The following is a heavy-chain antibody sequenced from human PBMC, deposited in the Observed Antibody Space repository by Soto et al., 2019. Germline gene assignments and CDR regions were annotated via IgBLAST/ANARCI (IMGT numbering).Heavy chain of an antibody. CDR3: ARSYYYGSGSYYFDY. Sequence: PSETLSLTCTVSGGSTSSYYWSWIRQPPGKGLEWIGYIYYSGSTNYNPSLKSRVTISVDTSKNQFSLKLSSVTAADTAVYYCARSYYYGSGSYYFDYRGQGTLVTVSS. CDR1: GGSTSSYY. J-gene: IGHJ4*02. CDR2: IYYSGST. D-gene: IGHD3-10*01. V-gene: IGHV4-59*01.